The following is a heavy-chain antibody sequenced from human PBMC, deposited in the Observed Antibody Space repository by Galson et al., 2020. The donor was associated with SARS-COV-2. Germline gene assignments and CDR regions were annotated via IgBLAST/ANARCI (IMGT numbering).Heavy chain of an antibody. CDR1: GGSISSSSYY. CDR3: AGRPYYYDSSGYLYDDY. J-gene: IGHJ4*02. V-gene: IGHV4-39*01. D-gene: IGHD3-22*01. Sequence: SETLSLTCTVSGGSISSSSYYWGWIRQPPGKGLEGLGGIYYSGSTYYNPSLKSRVTISVDTSKNQFSLKLSSVTAADTAVYYCAGRPYYYDSSGYLYDDYWGQGTLVTVSS. CDR2: IYYSGST.